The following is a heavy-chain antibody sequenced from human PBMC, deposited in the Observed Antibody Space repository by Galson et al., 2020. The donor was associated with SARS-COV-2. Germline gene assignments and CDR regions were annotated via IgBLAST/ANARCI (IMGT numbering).Heavy chain of an antibody. V-gene: IGHV3-11*01. CDR1: GFTFSDYY. CDR2: ISSSGSTI. J-gene: IGHJ6*02. D-gene: IGHD5-18*01. CDR3: ARDELRGYSNYGMDV. Sequence: PGGSLRLSCAASGFTFSDYYMSWIRQAPGKGLEGVSYISSSGSTIYYADSVKGRFTISRDNAKNSLYLQMNSLRAEDTAVYYCARDELRGYSNYGMDVWGQGTTVIVS.